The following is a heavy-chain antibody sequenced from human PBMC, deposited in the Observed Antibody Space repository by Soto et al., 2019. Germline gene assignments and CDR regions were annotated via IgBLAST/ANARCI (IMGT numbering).Heavy chain of an antibody. D-gene: IGHD6-19*01. J-gene: IGHJ4*02. CDR1: GGSISSSHF. CDR3: AMIFGWYAIDY. V-gene: IGHV4-4*02. Sequence: QVLLQESGPGRVQPSGTLSLSCAVSGGSISSSHFWGWVRQPPGKGLEWGGDISHSGSVNYNPSLTSRVTISIDKSKNQFSLKLNSVTAADTAVYYCAMIFGWYAIDYWGQGTLVIVSS. CDR2: ISHSGSV.